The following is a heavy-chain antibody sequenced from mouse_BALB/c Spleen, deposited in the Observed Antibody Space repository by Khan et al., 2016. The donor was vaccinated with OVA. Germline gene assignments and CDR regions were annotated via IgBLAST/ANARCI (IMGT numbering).Heavy chain of an antibody. Sequence: QVQLKESGPGLVAPSQSLSITCTVSGFSLTGYGVNWVRLPPGKGLEWLGMIWGDGSTDYNSALKSRLSISKDNSKSQVFLKMNSLQTDDTAKYFCARELRLGGFAYWGQGTLVTVSA. CDR3: ARELRLGGFAY. CDR2: IWGDGST. V-gene: IGHV2-6-7*01. J-gene: IGHJ3*01. CDR1: GFSLTGYG. D-gene: IGHD1-2*01.